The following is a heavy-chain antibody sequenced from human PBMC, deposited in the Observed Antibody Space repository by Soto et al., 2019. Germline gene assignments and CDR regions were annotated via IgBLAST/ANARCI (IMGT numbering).Heavy chain of an antibody. V-gene: IGHV4-34*03. Sequence: SETLSLTCAVYGGSFSGYYWSWIRQPPGKGLEWIAEMHHSGSTNYNPSLESRVTISVDKSKNQFSLRLNSVTVADTAVYFCMMSPGFYKIESWGQGTLVTVSS. CDR1: GGSFSGYY. D-gene: IGHD3-16*01. J-gene: IGHJ4*02. CDR2: MHHSGST. CDR3: MMSPGFYKIES.